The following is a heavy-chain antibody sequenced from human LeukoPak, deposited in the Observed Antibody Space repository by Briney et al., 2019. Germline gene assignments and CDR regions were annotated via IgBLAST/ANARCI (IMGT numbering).Heavy chain of an antibody. D-gene: IGHD1-26*01. CDR2: IKSKTDGGTT. Sequence: GGSLRLSCAASGFTFSNAWMSWVRQAPGKGLEWVGRIKSKTDGGTTDYAAPVKGRFTISRDDSKNTLYLQMNSLKTEDTAVYYCTTSDPEIAGAHSDYWGQGTLVTVSS. CDR1: GFTFSNAW. V-gene: IGHV3-15*01. J-gene: IGHJ4*02. CDR3: TTSDPEIAGAHSDY.